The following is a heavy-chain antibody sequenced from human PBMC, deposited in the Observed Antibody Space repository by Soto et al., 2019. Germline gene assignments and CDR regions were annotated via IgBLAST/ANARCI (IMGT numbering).Heavy chain of an antibody. V-gene: IGHV4-34*01. Sequence: QVQLQQWGAGLLKPSETLSLICAVYSGSFSGYYWSWIRQPPGKGLEWIGELYQGLSIIYNPSLESRVTISGDSSKNQFSLKLRSVTAADTAVYYCARHGGYYFDYWGQGTLVTVSS. J-gene: IGHJ4*02. D-gene: IGHD3-16*01. CDR2: LYQGLSI. CDR3: ARHGGYYFDY. CDR1: SGSFSGYY.